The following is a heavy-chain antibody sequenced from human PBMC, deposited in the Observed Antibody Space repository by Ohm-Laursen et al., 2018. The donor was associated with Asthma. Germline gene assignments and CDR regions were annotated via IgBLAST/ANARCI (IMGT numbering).Heavy chain of an antibody. V-gene: IGHV3-30*18. CDR3: AKDHRYCSGGSCYRYLYYFDY. CDR2: ISYDGSNK. J-gene: IGHJ4*02. D-gene: IGHD2-15*01. Sequence: RSLRLSCSASGFTFSSYGMHWVRQAPGKGLEWVAVISYDGSNKYYADSVKGRFTISRDNSKNTLYLQMNSLRAEDTAVYYCAKDHRYCSGGSCYRYLYYFDYWGQGTLVTVSS. CDR1: GFTFSSYG.